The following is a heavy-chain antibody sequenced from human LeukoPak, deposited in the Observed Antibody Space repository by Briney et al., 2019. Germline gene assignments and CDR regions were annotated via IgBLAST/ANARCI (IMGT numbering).Heavy chain of an antibody. CDR3: ARLRWGSTDPYYFYYGMAV. CDR1: GYTLTSYW. J-gene: IGHJ6*02. D-gene: IGHD3-16*01. V-gene: IGHV5-51*01. CDR2: IYPGDSDT. Sequence: AGESLKISGQGSGYTLTSYWFGWVRQMPGKGLEWMGIIYPGDSDTRYSPSFQGQVTISADKSISTAYLQWSSVKASDTAMYYCARLRWGSTDPYYFYYGMAVWARETTVTVAS.